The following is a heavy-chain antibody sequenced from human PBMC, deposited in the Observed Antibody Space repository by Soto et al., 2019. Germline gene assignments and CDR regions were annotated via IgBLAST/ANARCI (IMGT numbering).Heavy chain of an antibody. V-gene: IGHV3-30-3*01. Sequence: QVHLVEFGGGVVQPGRSLSLSCVASGFTFSNYVMHWVRQAPGKGLEWVAVISYDGTIKYYGDSVRGRFTISRDNSKNTLYLQMNSLRAEDTAVYYCARREEGAASDLLDDWGQGTLVTVSS. D-gene: IGHD6-13*01. CDR2: ISYDGTIK. CDR3: ARREEGAASDLLDD. CDR1: GFTFSNYV. J-gene: IGHJ4*02.